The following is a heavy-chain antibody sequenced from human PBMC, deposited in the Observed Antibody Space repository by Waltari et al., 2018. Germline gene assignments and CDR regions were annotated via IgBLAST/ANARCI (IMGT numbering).Heavy chain of an antibody. CDR3: SRGGFFGY. Sequence: QVQLQESGPGVVKPSQTVSLTCTVPGDSISSGAYYWSWIRPPPGKGLEWIGYIYYHGSPYHTPSLKSRVTISVDTSKNTFSLKLTSVTAADTAVYYCSRGGFFGYWGQGTLVTVSS. V-gene: IGHV4-30-4*08. D-gene: IGHD3-10*01. CDR2: IYYHGSP. J-gene: IGHJ4*02. CDR1: GDSISSGAYY.